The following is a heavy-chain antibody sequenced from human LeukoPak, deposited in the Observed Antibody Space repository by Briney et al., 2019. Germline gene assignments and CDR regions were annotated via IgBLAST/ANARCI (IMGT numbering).Heavy chain of an antibody. V-gene: IGHV3-7*03. J-gene: IGHJ4*02. CDR3: ARDRLRDGGWSYFDY. CDR2: IKQDGSEK. D-gene: IGHD6-19*01. Sequence: GGSLRLSCAASGFTFSSYWMSWVRQAPGKGLEWVANIKQDGSEKYYVDSVKGRFTMSRDNAKNSLYLQMNSLRAEDTAVYYCARDRLRDGGWSYFDYWGQGTLVTVSS. CDR1: GFTFSSYW.